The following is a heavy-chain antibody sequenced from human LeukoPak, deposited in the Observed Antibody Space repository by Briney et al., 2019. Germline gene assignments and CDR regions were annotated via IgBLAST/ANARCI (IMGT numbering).Heavy chain of an antibody. CDR3: ARDAPGGNLFDY. V-gene: IGHV3-23*01. J-gene: IGHJ4*02. Sequence: GGSLRLSCAASGFTFSNAWMSWVRQAPGKGLEWVSAISAGGGSTYYADSVKGRFTISRDNSKNTLYLQMNSLRAEDTAGYYCARDAPGGNLFDYWGQGTLVTVSS. CDR1: GFTFSNAW. CDR2: ISAGGGST. D-gene: IGHD4-23*01.